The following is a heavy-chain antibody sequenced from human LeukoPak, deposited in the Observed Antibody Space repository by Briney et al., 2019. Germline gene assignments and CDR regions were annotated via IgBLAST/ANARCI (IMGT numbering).Heavy chain of an antibody. CDR2: ISYDGINK. D-gene: IGHD1-1*01. J-gene: IGHJ4*02. CDR3: AKGGNWNDGRRYFDY. V-gene: IGHV3-30*18. CDR1: GFTFSSYG. Sequence: GGSLRLSCAASGFTFSSYGMHWVRQAPGKGLEWVAIISYDGINKYYADSVKGRFTISRDNSKNTLYLQMNSLRAEDTAVFYCAKGGNWNDGRRYFDYWGQGTLVTVSS.